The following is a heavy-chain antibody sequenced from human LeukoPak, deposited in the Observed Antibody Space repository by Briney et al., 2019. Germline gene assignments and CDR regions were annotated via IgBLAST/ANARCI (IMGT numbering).Heavy chain of an antibody. V-gene: IGHV3-48*03. CDR3: AREGSVAVRRFDY. CDR2: ISRSGSTI. Sequence: GGSLTLSCALSGLTFSSYDMGWVRQAPGEGREWVSYISRSGSTIYYADSVKGRFTISRDNAKKSLYLQMSSLRAEDTALYYCAREGSVAVRRFDYWGQGSLVTVPS. D-gene: IGHD6-19*01. CDR1: GLTFSSYD. J-gene: IGHJ4*02.